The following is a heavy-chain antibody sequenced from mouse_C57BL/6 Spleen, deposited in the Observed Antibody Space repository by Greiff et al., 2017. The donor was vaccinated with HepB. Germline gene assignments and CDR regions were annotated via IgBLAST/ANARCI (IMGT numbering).Heavy chain of an antibody. Sequence: VKLMESGPELVKPGASVKISCKASGYAFSSSWMNWVKQRPGKGLEWIGRIYPGDGDTNYNGKFKGKATLTADKSSSTAYMQLSSLTSEDSAVYFCARGGGPYYFDYWGQGTTLTVSS. D-gene: IGHD1-1*02. J-gene: IGHJ2*01. V-gene: IGHV1-82*01. CDR2: IYPGDGDT. CDR1: GYAFSSSW. CDR3: ARGGGPYYFDY.